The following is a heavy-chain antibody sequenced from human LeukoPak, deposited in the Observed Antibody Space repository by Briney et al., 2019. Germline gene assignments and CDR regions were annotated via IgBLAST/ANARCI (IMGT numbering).Heavy chain of an antibody. CDR3: ARQLRAFDY. D-gene: IGHD5-24*01. CDR2: IRYDGSDK. V-gene: IGHV3-30*02. Sequence: PVGSLRLSCAASEFTFSSYGMHWVRQAPGKGLEGVAFIRYDGSDKYYADSVKGRFTISRDNSKNTLYLQMDSLRAEDTAVYYCARQLRAFDYWGQGTLVTVSS. CDR1: EFTFSSYG. J-gene: IGHJ4*02.